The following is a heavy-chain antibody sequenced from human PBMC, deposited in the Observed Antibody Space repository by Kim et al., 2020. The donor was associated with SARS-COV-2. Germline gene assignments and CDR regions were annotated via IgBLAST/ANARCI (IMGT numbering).Heavy chain of an antibody. D-gene: IGHD2-15*01. Sequence: ASVKVSCKASGYTFTSYGISWVRQAPGQGLEWMGWISAYNGNTNYAQKLQGRVTMTTDTSTSTAYMELRSLRSDDTAVYYCARDGYCSGGSCYSNSYYYYYGMDVWGQGTTVTVSS. CDR1: GYTFTSYG. J-gene: IGHJ6*02. CDR2: ISAYNGNT. CDR3: ARDGYCSGGSCYSNSYYYYYGMDV. V-gene: IGHV1-18*01.